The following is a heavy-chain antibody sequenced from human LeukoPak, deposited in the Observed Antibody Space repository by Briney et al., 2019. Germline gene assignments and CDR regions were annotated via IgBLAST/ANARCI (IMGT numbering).Heavy chain of an antibody. V-gene: IGHV3-23*01. CDR1: GFTFSSYA. Sequence: GGSLRLSCAASGFTFSSYAMSWVRQAPGKGLEWVSAISGSGGSTYYADSVKGRFTISRDNSKNTLYLQMNSLRAEDTAVYYCPLVEMAHRRGDEPFDYWGQGTLVTVSS. J-gene: IGHJ4*02. D-gene: IGHD5-24*01. CDR2: ISGSGGST. CDR3: PLVEMAHRRGDEPFDY.